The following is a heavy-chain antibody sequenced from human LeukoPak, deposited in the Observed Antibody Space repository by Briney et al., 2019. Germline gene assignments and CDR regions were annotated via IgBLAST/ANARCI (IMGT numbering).Heavy chain of an antibody. CDR3: ARCLYDYVWGSYRT. CDR2: IIPIFGTA. CDR1: GYTFTSYY. D-gene: IGHD3-16*02. V-gene: IGHV1-69*13. J-gene: IGHJ5*02. Sequence: GASVKVSCTASGYTFTSYYMHWVRQAPGQGLEWMGGIIPIFGTANYAQKFQGRVTITADESTSTAYMELSSLRSEDTAVYYRARCLYDYVWGSYRTWGQGTLVTVSS.